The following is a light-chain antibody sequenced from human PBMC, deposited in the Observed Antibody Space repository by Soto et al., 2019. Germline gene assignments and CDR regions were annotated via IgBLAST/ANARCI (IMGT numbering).Light chain of an antibody. CDR2: TAS. Sequence: DIKMTQSPSSLSASVGDRVTITCRASQYISNYLNWYQEKSGTAPKLLIHTASTLQSGVPSRFSGRGSGPDFTRTISSVQPDDFETYFCQQSYSTPPTFSQRTTVEIK. CDR1: QYISNY. J-gene: IGKJ2*01. CDR3: QQSYSTPPT. V-gene: IGKV1-39*01.